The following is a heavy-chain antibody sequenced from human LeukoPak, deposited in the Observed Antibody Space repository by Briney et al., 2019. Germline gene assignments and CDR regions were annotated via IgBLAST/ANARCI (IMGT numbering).Heavy chain of an antibody. CDR2: INHSGST. V-gene: IGHV4-61*08. CDR1: GGSVSSGGYY. J-gene: IGHJ4*02. CDR3: ARGPPYIVVVTAIGFFDY. Sequence: SQTLSLTCTVSGGSVSSGGYYWSWIRQPPGKGLEWIGEINHSGSTNYNPSLKSRVTISVDTSKNQFSLKLSSVTAADTAVYYCARGPPYIVVVTAIGFFDYWGQGTLATVSS. D-gene: IGHD2-21*02.